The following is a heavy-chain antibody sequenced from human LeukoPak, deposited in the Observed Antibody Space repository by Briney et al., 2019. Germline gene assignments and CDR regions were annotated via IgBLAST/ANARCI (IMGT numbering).Heavy chain of an antibody. CDR3: AKDLGGSDYYDSGRPHKPFDY. CDR1: GFTFSSYG. CDR2: ISGSGGST. D-gene: IGHD3-22*01. Sequence: PGGSLRLSCAASGFTFSSYGMSWVHQAPGKGLEWVSAISGSGGSTYYADSVKGRFTISRDNSKNTLYLQMNSLRAEDTAVYYCAKDLGGSDYYDSGRPHKPFDYWGQGTLVTVSS. J-gene: IGHJ4*02. V-gene: IGHV3-23*01.